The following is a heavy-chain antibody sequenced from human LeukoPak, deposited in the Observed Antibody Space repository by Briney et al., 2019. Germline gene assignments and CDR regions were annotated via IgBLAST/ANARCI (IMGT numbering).Heavy chain of an antibody. CDR1: GGSISSYY. CDR3: ARRSSMFDP. V-gene: IGHV4-59*08. CDR2: IYYSGST. J-gene: IGHJ5*02. D-gene: IGHD6-13*01. Sequence: SETLSLTCTVSGGSISSYYWSWIRQPPGKGLEWIGYIYYSGSTNYNPSLKSRVTISVDTSKNQFSLKLSSVTAADTAVYYCARRSSMFDPWGQGTLVTVSS.